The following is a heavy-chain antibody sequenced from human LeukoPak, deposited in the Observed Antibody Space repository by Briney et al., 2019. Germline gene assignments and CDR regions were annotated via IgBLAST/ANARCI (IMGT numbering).Heavy chain of an antibody. Sequence: GGSLRLSCAVSGFTFSTYGMHWVRQAPGKGLEGGAVISYDGSNKYYADSVKGRFTISRDNSKNTLYLQMNSLRAEDTAVYYCAKHDHFGYYMDVWGKGTTVTVSS. CDR1: GFTFSTYG. V-gene: IGHV3-30*12. CDR2: ISYDGSNK. D-gene: IGHD3-16*01. J-gene: IGHJ6*03. CDR3: AKHDHFGYYMDV.